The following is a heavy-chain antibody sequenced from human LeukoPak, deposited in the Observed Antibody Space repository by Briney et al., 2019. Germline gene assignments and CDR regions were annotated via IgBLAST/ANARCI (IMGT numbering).Heavy chain of an antibody. V-gene: IGHV3-9*01. CDR2: ISWNSGTI. J-gene: IGHJ4*02. D-gene: IGHD6-13*01. CDR1: GFSFDDYA. CDR3: AKDITDYNSWYDY. Sequence: GGSLRLSCAASGFSFDDYAMHWVRQAPGTGLEWVSGISWNSGTIGYADSVKGRFTISRDNAKNSLYLQMNSLRLEDTALYYCAKDITDYNSWYDYWGQGTLVTVSS.